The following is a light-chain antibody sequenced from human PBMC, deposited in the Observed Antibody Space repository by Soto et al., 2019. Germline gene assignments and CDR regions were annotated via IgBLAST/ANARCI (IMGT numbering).Light chain of an antibody. J-gene: IGKJ5*01. CDR1: QSVSSSY. Sequence: EIVLTQSPGTLSLSPGERATLSCRASQSVSSSYLAWYQQKPGQAPRLLISGASGRATGIPVRFSSSGSETDFTLTISRLEPEDFAVYYCQHYGTSWWTFGQGTRLEIK. CDR3: QHYGTSWWT. V-gene: IGKV3-20*01. CDR2: GAS.